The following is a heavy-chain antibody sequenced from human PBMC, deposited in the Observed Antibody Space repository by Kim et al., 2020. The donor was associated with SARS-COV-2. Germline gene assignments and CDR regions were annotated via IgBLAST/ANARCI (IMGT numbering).Heavy chain of an antibody. CDR2: ISWDGGST. Sequence: GGSLRLFCAASGFTFDDYTMHWVRQAPGKGLEWVSLISWDGGSTYYADSVKGRFTISRDNSKNSLYLQMNSLRTEDTALYYCAKDMVRGVIISLGGFDPWGQGTLVTVSS. V-gene: IGHV3-43*01. D-gene: IGHD3-10*01. CDR1: GFTFDDYT. CDR3: AKDMVRGVIISLGGFDP. J-gene: IGHJ5*02.